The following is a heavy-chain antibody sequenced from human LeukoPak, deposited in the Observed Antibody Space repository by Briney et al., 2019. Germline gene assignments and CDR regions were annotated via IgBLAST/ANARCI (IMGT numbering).Heavy chain of an antibody. CDR3: ARDQTRLMTTVTISDY. V-gene: IGHV1-18*01. D-gene: IGHD4-17*01. CDR2: ISAYNGNT. J-gene: IGHJ4*02. Sequence: GASVKVSCKASGYTFTSYGISWVRQAPGQRLEWMGWISAYNGNTNYAQKLQGRVTMTTDTSTSTAYMELRSLRSDDTAVYYCARDQTRLMTTVTISDYWGQGTLVTVSS. CDR1: GYTFTSYG.